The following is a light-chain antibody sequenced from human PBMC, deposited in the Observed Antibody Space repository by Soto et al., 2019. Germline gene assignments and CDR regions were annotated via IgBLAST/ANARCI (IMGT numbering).Light chain of an antibody. Sequence: DIQMTQSPSSLSGSVGDRVTITCRASESISRHLNWYQQKPGKAPKLLIYAASSLQNGIPSRFRGGGSGTDFTLTISNLQPEDFATYYCQQTYTTPSLTFGQGTRLDIK. J-gene: IGKJ5*01. CDR2: AAS. CDR3: QQTYTTPSLT. V-gene: IGKV1-39*01. CDR1: ESISRH.